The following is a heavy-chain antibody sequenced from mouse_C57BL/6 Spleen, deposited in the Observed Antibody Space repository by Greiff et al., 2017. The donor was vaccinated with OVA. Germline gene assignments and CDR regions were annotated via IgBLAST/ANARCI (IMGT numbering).Heavy chain of an antibody. CDR3: ARLDSSGYGY. J-gene: IGHJ2*01. D-gene: IGHD3-2*02. Sequence: QVHVKQPGAELVKPGASVKLSCKASGYTFTSYWMQWVKQRPGQGLEWIGEIDPSDSYTNYNQKFKGKATLTVDTSSSTAYMQLSSLTSEDSAVYYCARLDSSGYGYWGQGTTLTVSS. V-gene: IGHV1-50*01. CDR2: IDPSDSYT. CDR1: GYTFTSYW.